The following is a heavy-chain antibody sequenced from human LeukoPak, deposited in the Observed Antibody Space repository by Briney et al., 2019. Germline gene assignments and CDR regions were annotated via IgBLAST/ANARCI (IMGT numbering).Heavy chain of an antibody. CDR2: ISGSGGST. D-gene: IGHD6-13*01. Sequence: GGSLRLPCAASGFTFSSYAMSWVRQAPGKGLEWVSAISGSGGSTYYADSVKGRFTISRDNSKNTLYLQMNSLRAEDTAVYYCAKGSIAAAAPYYFDYWGQGTLVTVSS. J-gene: IGHJ4*02. CDR3: AKGSIAAAAPYYFDY. V-gene: IGHV3-23*01. CDR1: GFTFSSYA.